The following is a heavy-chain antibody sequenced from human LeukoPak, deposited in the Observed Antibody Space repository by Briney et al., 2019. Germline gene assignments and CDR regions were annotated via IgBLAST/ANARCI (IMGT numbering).Heavy chain of an antibody. CDR2: ISYDGSNK. D-gene: IGHD3-22*01. V-gene: IGHV3-30*18. Sequence: GGSLRLSCAASGFTFSSYGMHWVRQAPGKGLGWVAVISYDGSNKYYADSVKGRFTISRDNSKNTLYLQMNSLRAEDTAVYYCAKKNYYDSSGYYVFDYWGQGTLVTVSS. CDR3: AKKNYYDSSGYYVFDY. J-gene: IGHJ4*02. CDR1: GFTFSSYG.